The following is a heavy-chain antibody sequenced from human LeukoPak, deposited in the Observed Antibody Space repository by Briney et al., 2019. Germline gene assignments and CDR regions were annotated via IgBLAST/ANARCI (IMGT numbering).Heavy chain of an antibody. V-gene: IGHV3-23*01. CDR3: AKAPPRGGSSSQDDAFDI. CDR2: ISGSGGST. D-gene: IGHD6-13*01. Sequence: GGSLRLSCAASGFTFSSYAMSWVRQAPGKGLEWVSAISGSGGSTYYADSVKGRFTISRDNSKNTLYLQMNSLRAEDTAAYYCAKAPPRGGSSSQDDAFDIWGQGTMVTVSS. CDR1: GFTFSSYA. J-gene: IGHJ3*02.